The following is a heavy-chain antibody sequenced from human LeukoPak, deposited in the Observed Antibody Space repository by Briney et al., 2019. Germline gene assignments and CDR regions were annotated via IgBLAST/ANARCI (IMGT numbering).Heavy chain of an antibody. Sequence: EXMGWISAYNGNTNYAQKLQGRVTMTTDTSTSTAYMELRSLRSDDTAVYYCAREGVVGYYYYGMDVWGQGTTVTVSS. CDR2: ISAYNGNT. J-gene: IGHJ6*02. V-gene: IGHV1-18*01. CDR3: AREGVVGYYYYGMDV. D-gene: IGHD2-15*01.